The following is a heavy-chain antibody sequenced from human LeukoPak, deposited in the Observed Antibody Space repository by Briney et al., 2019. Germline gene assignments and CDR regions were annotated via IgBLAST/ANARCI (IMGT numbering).Heavy chain of an antibody. CDR2: MNPNSGNT. Sequence: GASVKVSCKASGYTFTSYDINWVRQATGRGLEWMGWMNPNSGNTGYAQKFQGRVTITRNTSISTAYMELSSLRSEDTAVYYCARVGYSYGLGYYMDVWGKGTTVTVSS. V-gene: IGHV1-8*03. D-gene: IGHD5-18*01. J-gene: IGHJ6*03. CDR1: GYTFTSYD. CDR3: ARVGYSYGLGYYMDV.